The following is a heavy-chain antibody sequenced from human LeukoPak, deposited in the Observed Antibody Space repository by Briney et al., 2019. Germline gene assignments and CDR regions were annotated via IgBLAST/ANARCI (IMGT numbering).Heavy chain of an antibody. CDR1: GGTFSSYA. CDR3: ARSFYYDFWSGYTFDY. V-gene: IGHV1-69*01. CDR2: IIPIFGTA. D-gene: IGHD3-3*01. Sequence: SVKVSCKASGGTFSSYATSWVRQAPGQGLEWMGGIIPIFGTANYAQKFQGRVTITADESTSTACMELSSLRSEDTAVYYCARSFYYDFWSGYTFDYWGQGTLVTVSS. J-gene: IGHJ4*02.